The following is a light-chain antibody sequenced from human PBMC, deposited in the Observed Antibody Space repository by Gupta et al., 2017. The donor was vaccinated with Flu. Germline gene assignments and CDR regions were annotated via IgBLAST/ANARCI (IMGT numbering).Light chain of an antibody. CDR2: LGS. CDR3: RQALQTPLT. Sequence: DIVMTQSPLSLPVTPGEPASISCRSSQSLLHSNGYNYLDWYLQKPGQSPQLLIYLGSSRASGVPDRFSGSGSGTDFILKISRVEAEDVGVYYCRQALQTPLTFGGGTKVEIK. J-gene: IGKJ4*01. CDR1: QSLLHSNGYNY. V-gene: IGKV2-28*01.